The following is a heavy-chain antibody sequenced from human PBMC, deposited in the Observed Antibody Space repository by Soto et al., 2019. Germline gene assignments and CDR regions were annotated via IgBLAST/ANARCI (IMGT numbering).Heavy chain of an antibody. D-gene: IGHD1-26*01. V-gene: IGHV5-51*01. CDR1: GYSFITYW. J-gene: IGHJ5*02. CDR3: AAGLGVGAIGWFDP. Sequence: EFLKICFKGSGYSFITYWIGWVRQMPGKGLEWMGIIFVGDSDTRYSPSFQGQVTISADKSIRTAYLQWNNLKPSDTAIYYCAAGLGVGAIGWFDPWGQGTQVTVSS. CDR2: IFVGDSDT.